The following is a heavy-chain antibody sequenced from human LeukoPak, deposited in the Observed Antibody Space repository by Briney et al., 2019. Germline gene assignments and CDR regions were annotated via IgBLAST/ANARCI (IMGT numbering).Heavy chain of an antibody. J-gene: IGHJ3*02. D-gene: IGHD3-3*01. Sequence: SETLSLTCTVSGGSISSSSHYWGWIRQPPGKGLEWIGSIYYSGSTYYNPSLKSRVTISVDTSKNQVFLKLSSVTAADTAVYYCARRYYDFWSGYYANAFDIWGQGTMVTVSS. CDR2: IYYSGST. CDR1: GGSISSSSHY. CDR3: ARRYYDFWSGYYANAFDI. V-gene: IGHV4-39*01.